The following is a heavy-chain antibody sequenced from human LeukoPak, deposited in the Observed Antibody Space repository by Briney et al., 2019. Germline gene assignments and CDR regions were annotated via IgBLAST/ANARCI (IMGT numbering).Heavy chain of an antibody. J-gene: IGHJ6*02. CDR1: GGSISSYY. V-gene: IGHV4-4*07. D-gene: IGHD4-17*01. CDR2: IYTSGST. Sequence: SETLPLTCTVSGGSISSYYWSWIRQPAGKGLEWIGRIYTSGSTNYNPSLKSRVTMSVDTSKNQFSLKLSSVTAADTAVYYCARDNTVPYYYYGMDVWGQGTTVTVSS. CDR3: ARDNTVPYYYYGMDV.